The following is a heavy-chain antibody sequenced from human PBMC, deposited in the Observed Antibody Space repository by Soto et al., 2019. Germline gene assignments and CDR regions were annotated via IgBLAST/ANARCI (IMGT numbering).Heavy chain of an antibody. CDR1: GYTFTGYY. Sequence: QVQLVQSGAEVKKPGASVKVSCKASGYTFTGYYMHWVRQAPGQGLEWMGWINTNSGGTNYAQKLQGRVTMTRYTSISTAYMELRKLISDVTAVYYCARDPPAHSSVYYPYWGQGTLVTVSS. J-gene: IGHJ4*02. D-gene: IGHD3-22*01. V-gene: IGHV1-2*02. CDR3: ARDPPAHSSVYYPY. CDR2: INTNSGGT.